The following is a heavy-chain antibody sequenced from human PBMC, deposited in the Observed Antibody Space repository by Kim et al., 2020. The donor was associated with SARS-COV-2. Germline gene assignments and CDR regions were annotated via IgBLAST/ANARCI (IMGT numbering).Heavy chain of an antibody. J-gene: IGHJ5*02. V-gene: IGHV3-30*18. CDR3: AKIFGAFHSESWFAP. CDR1: GFTFSPYG. D-gene: IGHD1-26*01. CDR2: ISYDGSEI. Sequence: GGSLRLSCAASGFTFSPYGMHWVRQGPGKGLDWVAVISYDGSEIKYADSVKGRFTISRDNSKSTLYLQMNSLKIEDTAVYHCAKIFGAFHSESWFAPWGQGTLVTVSS.